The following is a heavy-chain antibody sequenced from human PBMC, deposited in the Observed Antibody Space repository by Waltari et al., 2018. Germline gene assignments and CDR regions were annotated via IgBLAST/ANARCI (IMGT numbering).Heavy chain of an antibody. D-gene: IGHD6-13*01. J-gene: IGHJ4*02. V-gene: IGHV4-59*01. CDR3: ARGAAAGTDY. Sequence: QVQLQESGPGLVKPSETLSLTCPVSGGSISSYYWSWIRQPPGKGLEWIGYIYYSGSTNYNPSLKSRVTISVDTSKNQFSLKLSSVTAADTAVYYCARGAAAGTDYWGQGTLVTVSS. CDR1: GGSISSYY. CDR2: IYYSGST.